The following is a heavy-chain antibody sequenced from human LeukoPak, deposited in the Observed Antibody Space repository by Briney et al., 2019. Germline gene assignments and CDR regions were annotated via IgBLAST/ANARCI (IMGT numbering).Heavy chain of an antibody. CDR3: VRDWDHFDFDS. CDR1: GFTFSNYW. J-gene: IGHJ5*01. CDR2: IKGDGSHT. Sequence: GGSLRLSCAASGFTFSNYWMHWVRQAPGKGLVWVSRIKGDGSHTIYADSVKGRFTISRDNAKNTLYLQMKSLRAEDTAVYYCVRDWDHFDFDSWCLGTLVTVSS. D-gene: IGHD3-9*01. V-gene: IGHV3-74*01.